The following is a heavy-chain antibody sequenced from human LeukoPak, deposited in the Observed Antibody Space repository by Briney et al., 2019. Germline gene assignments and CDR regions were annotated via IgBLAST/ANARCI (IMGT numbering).Heavy chain of an antibody. CDR1: GFTFSEYS. CDR3: ARDTDWSFDY. CDR2: INNDRSS. D-gene: IGHD2-21*01. V-gene: IGHV3-48*01. Sequence: GGSLRLSCAASGFTFSEYSMNWVRQAPGKGLEWISYINNDRSSIADSVKGRFTISRDTAENSLFLQMNSLRAEDTAVYCCARDTDWSFDYWGQGILVTVSS. J-gene: IGHJ4*02.